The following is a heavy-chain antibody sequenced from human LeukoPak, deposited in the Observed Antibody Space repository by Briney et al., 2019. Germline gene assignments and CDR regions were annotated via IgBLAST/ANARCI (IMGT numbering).Heavy chain of an antibody. V-gene: IGHV3-7*05. Sequence: QAGGSLRLSCAASGFTFSSYWMSWVRQAPGKGLEWVANIKQDGSEKYYVDSVKGRFTISRDNAKNSLYLQMNSLRAEDTAVYYCARDSPAGRTYFDYWGQGTLVTVSS. CDR3: ARDSPAGRTYFDY. D-gene: IGHD1-1*01. J-gene: IGHJ4*02. CDR1: GFTFSSYW. CDR2: IKQDGSEK.